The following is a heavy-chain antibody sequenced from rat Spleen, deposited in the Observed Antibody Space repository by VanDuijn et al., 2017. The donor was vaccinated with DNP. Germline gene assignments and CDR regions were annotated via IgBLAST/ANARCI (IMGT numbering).Heavy chain of an antibody. CDR2: IGSTGTNS. CDR1: GFTFSDCN. J-gene: IGHJ2*01. CDR3: TTDIDYFHY. V-gene: IGHV5S10*01. Sequence: EVQLVESGGGLVRPGRSLKLSCATSGFTFSDCNMAWVRQAPKKGLEWVATIGSTGTNSYYRNSVEGRFSISRDNAKNTLYLQMDSLRSEDTATYYCTTDIDYFHYWGQGVMVTVSS.